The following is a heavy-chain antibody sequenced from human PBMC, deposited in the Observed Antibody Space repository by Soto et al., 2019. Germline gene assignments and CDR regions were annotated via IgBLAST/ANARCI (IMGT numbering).Heavy chain of an antibody. D-gene: IGHD1-1*01. Sequence: SETLSLTCAVYGGFVSSGSYYWSWIRQPPGKGLEWIGEMSHSGGTHFNPSLKSRVTISVDTSKNQFSLKMSSVTAADTALYYCARVERGTATTVVDAFEIWGPGTMVTVSS. CDR3: ARVERGTATTVVDAFEI. CDR1: GGFVSSGSYY. V-gene: IGHV4-34*01. J-gene: IGHJ3*02. CDR2: MSHSGGT.